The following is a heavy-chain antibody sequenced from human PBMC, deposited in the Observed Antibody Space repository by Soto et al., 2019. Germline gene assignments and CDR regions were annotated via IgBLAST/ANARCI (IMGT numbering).Heavy chain of an antibody. CDR2: IYSGGYT. D-gene: IGHD3-10*01. J-gene: IGHJ4*02. CDR3: ARRRGGGGY. V-gene: IGHV3-53*01. CDR1: GFTVSNNY. Sequence: EVQLVESGGGLIQPGGSLRLSCAVSGFTVSNNYMSWVRQAPGKGLEGVSVIYSGGYTAYGDSVKGRFTISRDNSKNTLNLKMKTMGAAAAAVYYCARRRGGGGYWGQGTLVTVSS.